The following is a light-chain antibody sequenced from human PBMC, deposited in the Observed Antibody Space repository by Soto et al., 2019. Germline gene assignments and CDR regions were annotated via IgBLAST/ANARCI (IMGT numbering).Light chain of an antibody. CDR3: QQYGSSPPYT. J-gene: IGKJ2*01. CDR2: GAS. V-gene: IGKV3-20*01. Sequence: IVLTQSPGTLSLSPGERATLSCRASQSFSSSYLAWYQQKPGQAPRLLINGASSRATGIPDRFSGSGSGTDFTLTISRLEPEDFAVYYCQQYGSSPPYTFGQGTKLEIK. CDR1: QSFSSSY.